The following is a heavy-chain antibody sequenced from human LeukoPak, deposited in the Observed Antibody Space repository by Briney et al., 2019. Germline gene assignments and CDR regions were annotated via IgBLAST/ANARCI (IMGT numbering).Heavy chain of an antibody. V-gene: IGHV3-7*04. J-gene: IGHJ4*02. CDR2: INQDGSVK. CDR1: RFTFSNYW. CDR3: AGADSGSWDFGR. D-gene: IGHD6-13*01. Sequence: GGSLRLSCAASRFTFSNYWMSWVRQAPGKGLEWVANINQDGSVKYYMDSVKGRFTISRDNAKNSLYLQMNSLRADDTGVYYCAGADSGSWDFGRGAQGTLVTVSS.